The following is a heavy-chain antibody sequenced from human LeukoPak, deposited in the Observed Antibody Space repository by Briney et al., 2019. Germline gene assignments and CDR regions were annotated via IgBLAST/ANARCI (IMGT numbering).Heavy chain of an antibody. D-gene: IGHD3-3*01. CDR3: ASFLEWLFLFDD. Sequence: SETLSLTRILSVGSISSSSYYSGWVRQPPGRGLEWIGCIYYSGSTYFNPSLKSRVTISVDTPKNQFSLKLSSVTAADTAVYYCASFLEWLFLFDDWGQGTLVTVSS. V-gene: IGHV4-39*01. J-gene: IGHJ4*02. CDR2: IYYSGST. CDR1: VGSISSSSYY.